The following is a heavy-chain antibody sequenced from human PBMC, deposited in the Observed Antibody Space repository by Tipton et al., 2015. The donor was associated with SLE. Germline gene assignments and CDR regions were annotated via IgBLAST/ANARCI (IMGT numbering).Heavy chain of an antibody. J-gene: IGHJ4*02. D-gene: IGHD6-13*01. V-gene: IGHV1-46*01. CDR1: GYTFTSYY. CDR2: INPSAGST. Sequence: QSGAEVKKPGASVKVSCKASGYTFTSYYMHWVRQAPGQGLEWMGVINPSAGSTSYAQKFQGRVIMTRDTSTGTAYMELSSLRSEDTAVYYCARDGSSSSYFDYWGQGTLVTVSS. CDR3: ARDGSSSSYFDY.